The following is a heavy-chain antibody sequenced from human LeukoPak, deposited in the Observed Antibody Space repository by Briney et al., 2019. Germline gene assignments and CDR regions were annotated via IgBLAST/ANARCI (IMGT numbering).Heavy chain of an antibody. CDR1: GFSFSSYS. J-gene: IGHJ4*02. Sequence: PGGSLRLSCAASGFSFSSYSLNWVRQAPGKGLEWVSYITSNSNAIYYADSVKARFTISRDNAKNSLYLQMNSLRAEDTAVYYCARKSGSSGYPFDYWGQGILVSVSS. CDR3: ARKSGSSGYPFDY. CDR2: ITSNSNAI. D-gene: IGHD3-22*01. V-gene: IGHV3-48*04.